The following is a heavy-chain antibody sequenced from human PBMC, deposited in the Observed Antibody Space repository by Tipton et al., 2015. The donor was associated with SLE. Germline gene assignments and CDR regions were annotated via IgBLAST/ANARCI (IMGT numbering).Heavy chain of an antibody. CDR2: IYYSGST. V-gene: IGHV4-61*01. Sequence: TLSLTCTVSGGSVGSGSYYWSWIRQPPGKGLEWIGYIYYSGSTNYNPSLKSRVTISVDTSKNQFSLKLSSVTAADTAVYYCAKGHCSSTSCYFYYYYYGMDVWGQGTTVTVSS. J-gene: IGHJ6*02. CDR1: GGSVGSGSYY. CDR3: AKGHCSSTSCYFYYYYYGMDV. D-gene: IGHD2-2*01.